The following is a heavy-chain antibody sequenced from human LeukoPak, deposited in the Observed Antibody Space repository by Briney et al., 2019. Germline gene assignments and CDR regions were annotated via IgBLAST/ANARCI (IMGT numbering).Heavy chain of an antibody. CDR3: ARDQRGDWNYP. CDR1: GFTFSSYA. V-gene: IGHV3-48*01. J-gene: IGHJ5*02. D-gene: IGHD1-7*01. CDR2: ISSSSSTI. Sequence: GGSLRLSRAASGFTFSSYAMSWVRQAPGKGLEWVSYISSSSSTIYYADSVKGRFTISRDNAKNSLYLQMNSLRAEDTAVYYCARDQRGDWNYPWGQGTLVTVSS.